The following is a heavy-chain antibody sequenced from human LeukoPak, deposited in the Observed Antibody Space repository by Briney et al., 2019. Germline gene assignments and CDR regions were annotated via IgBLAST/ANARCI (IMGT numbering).Heavy chain of an antibody. CDR2: IYYSGST. CDR3: ASLTGDYYYYGMDV. V-gene: IGHV4-30-4*01. J-gene: IGHJ6*02. Sequence: SETLSLTCTVSGGSISSGDYYWSWIRQPPGTGLEWIGYIYYSGSTYYNPSLKSRVTISVDTSKNQFSLKLSSVTAADTAVYYCASLTGDYYYYGMDVWGQGTTVTVSS. D-gene: IGHD1-20*01. CDR1: GGSISSGDYY.